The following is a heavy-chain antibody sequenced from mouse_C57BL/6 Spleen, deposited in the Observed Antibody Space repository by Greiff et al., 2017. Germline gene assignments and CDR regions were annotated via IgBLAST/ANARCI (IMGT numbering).Heavy chain of an antibody. J-gene: IGHJ3*01. Sequence: EVQLQQSGTVLARPGASVKMSCKTSGYTFTSYWMHWVKQRPGQGLEWIGAIYPGNSDTSYNQKFKGKAKLTAVTSASTAYMELSSLTNEDSAVYYCTRGYGSSYGGFAYWGQGTLVTVSA. CDR2: IYPGNSDT. CDR3: TRGYGSSYGGFAY. CDR1: GYTFTSYW. V-gene: IGHV1-5*01. D-gene: IGHD1-1*01.